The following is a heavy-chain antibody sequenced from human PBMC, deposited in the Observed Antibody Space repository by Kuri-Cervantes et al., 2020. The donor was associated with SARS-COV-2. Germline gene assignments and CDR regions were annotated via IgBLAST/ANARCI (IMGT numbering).Heavy chain of an antibody. CDR1: GFTFSGYW. Sequence: GGSLRLSCAASGFTFSGYWMHWVRQAPGMGLVWVSRINNDGSSTSYADFVKGRVTISRDNAKDTAYLQIHSLRADGTAVYYCARHDSLKSWGQGTLVTVSS. D-gene: IGHD3-3*01. J-gene: IGHJ5*02. CDR3: ARHDSLKS. CDR2: INNDGSST. V-gene: IGHV3-74*01.